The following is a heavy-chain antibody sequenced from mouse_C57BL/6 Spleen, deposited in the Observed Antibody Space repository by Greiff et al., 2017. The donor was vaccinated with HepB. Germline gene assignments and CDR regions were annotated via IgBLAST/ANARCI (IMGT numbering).Heavy chain of an antibody. CDR1: GYTFTSYW. CDR2: IDPSDSET. J-gene: IGHJ2*01. D-gene: IGHD2-2*01. V-gene: IGHV1-52*01. CDR3: ARGLWLRQEVDY. Sequence: QVQLQQPGAELVRPGSSVKLSCKASGYTFTSYWMHWVKQRPIQGLEWIGNIDPSDSETHYNQKFKDKATLTVDKSSSTAYMQLSSLTSEDSAVYYCARGLWLRQEVDYWGQGTTLTVSS.